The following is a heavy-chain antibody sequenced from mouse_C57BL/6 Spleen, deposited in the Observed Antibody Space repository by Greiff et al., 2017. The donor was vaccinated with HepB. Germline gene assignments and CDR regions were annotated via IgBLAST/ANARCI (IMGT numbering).Heavy chain of an antibody. D-gene: IGHD1-1*01. J-gene: IGHJ2*01. Sequence: QVQLQQSGAELVRPGASVTLSCKASGYTFTDYEMHWVKQTPVHGLEWIGAIDPETGGTAYNQKFKGKAILTADKSSSTAYMELRSLTSEDSAVYYCTGFITTVVDYWGQGTTLTVSS. V-gene: IGHV1-15*01. CDR3: TGFITTVVDY. CDR1: GYTFTDYE. CDR2: IDPETGGT.